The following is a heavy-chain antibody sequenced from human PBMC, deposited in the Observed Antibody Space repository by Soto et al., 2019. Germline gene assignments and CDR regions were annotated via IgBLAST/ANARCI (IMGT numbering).Heavy chain of an antibody. CDR3: ARDAYSGSYSGAFDL. CDR2: ISYDGSNE. Sequence: QVQLVESGGGVVQPGRSLRLSCAASGFIFSNYAMHWVRQAPGKGLEWVAVISYDGSNEYYADSVKGRFTISRDNSKNTLYLQMNSLRAEDTAVYYCARDAYSGSYSGAFDLWGQGTMVTVSS. D-gene: IGHD1-26*01. CDR1: GFIFSNYA. J-gene: IGHJ3*01. V-gene: IGHV3-30-3*01.